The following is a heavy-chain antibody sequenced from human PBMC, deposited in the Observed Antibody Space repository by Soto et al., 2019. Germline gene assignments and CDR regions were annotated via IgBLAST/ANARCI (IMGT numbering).Heavy chain of an antibody. J-gene: IGHJ6*02. CDR1: GDSVSTNSYS. V-gene: IGHV4-39*01. CDR3: ARLNGYCSSTNCHGYYGMDV. D-gene: IGHD2-2*03. Sequence: SETLSLTCTVSGDSVSTNSYSWGWIRQSPGKGLEWIGTIYSSENTYYNPSLLSRVTISVDTSKNEFSLRLSSVTAADTAVYYCARLNGYCSSTNCHGYYGMDVRGQGTTVNVSS. CDR2: IYSSENT.